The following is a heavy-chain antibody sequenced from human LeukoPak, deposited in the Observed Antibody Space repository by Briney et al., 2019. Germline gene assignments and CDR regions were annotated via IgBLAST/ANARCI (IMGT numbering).Heavy chain of an antibody. CDR3: ARAGYEYSSSLSYCYYMDV. CDR2: IYYSGTT. Sequence: SETLSLTCTVSGGSISSYYWSWIRQPPGKGLEWIGSIYYSGTTYYNPSLKSRVTISVDTSKNQFSLKLSSVTAADTAVYYCARAGYEYSSSLSYCYYMDVWGKGTTVTVSS. V-gene: IGHV4-59*12. D-gene: IGHD6-6*01. CDR1: GGSISSYY. J-gene: IGHJ6*03.